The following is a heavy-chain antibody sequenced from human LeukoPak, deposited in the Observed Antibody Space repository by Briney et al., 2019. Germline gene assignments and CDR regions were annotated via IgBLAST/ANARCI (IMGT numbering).Heavy chain of an antibody. CDR2: IYYSGST. J-gene: IGHJ4*02. D-gene: IGHD6-13*01. V-gene: IGHV4-59*01. CDR1: GGSISSYY. Sequence: PSETLSLPCTVSGGSISSYYWRWLRQPPGKGLEWIGYIYYSGSTNYNHTLKSRVTISVDTSKNQFSLKLSSVTAADTAVYYCAVGIAAAGSLRASFDYWGQGTLVTVSS. CDR3: AVGIAAAGSLRASFDY.